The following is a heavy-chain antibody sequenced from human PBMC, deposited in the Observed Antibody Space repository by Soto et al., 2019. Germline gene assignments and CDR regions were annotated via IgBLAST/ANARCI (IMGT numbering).Heavy chain of an antibody. CDR3: ARAVRGSYYDS. V-gene: IGHV4-30-4*01. CDR2: IFYSGST. CDR1: GGSISSGDYY. J-gene: IGHJ4*02. D-gene: IGHD1-26*01. Sequence: SETLSLTCTVSGGSISSGDYYWSWIRQPPGKGLEWIGYIFYSGSTYYNPSLKSRLSISVDTSKNQFSLKLSSVTAADTAVYYCARAVRGSYYDSWGQGTLVTVSS.